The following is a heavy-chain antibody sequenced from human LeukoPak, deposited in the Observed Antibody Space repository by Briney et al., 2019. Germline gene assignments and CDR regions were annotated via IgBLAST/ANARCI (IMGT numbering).Heavy chain of an antibody. CDR1: GYTFTGFY. CDR2: INPNSGGT. CDR3: ATGYPLRTSTMVRGVTIPFDY. V-gene: IGHV1-2*02. J-gene: IGHJ4*02. D-gene: IGHD3-10*01. Sequence: GASVKVSCKASGYTFTGFYMHWVRQAPGQGLEWMGWINPNSGGTNYAQKFQGRVTMTRDTSISTAYMELSRLRSDDTAVYYCATGYPLRTSTMVRGVTIPFDYWGQGTLVTVSS.